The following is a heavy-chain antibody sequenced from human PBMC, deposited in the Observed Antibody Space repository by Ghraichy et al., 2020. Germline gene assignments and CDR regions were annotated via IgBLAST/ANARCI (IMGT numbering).Heavy chain of an antibody. CDR3: ARDVVPAAPDI. D-gene: IGHD2-2*01. CDR2: IYYSGST. J-gene: IGHJ3*02. V-gene: IGHV4-31*03. Sequence: SETLSLTCTVSGGSISSGGYYWSWIRQHPGKGLEWIGYIYYSGSTYYNPSLKSRVTISVDTSKNQFSLKLSSVTAADTAVYYCARDVVPAAPDIWGQGTMVTVSS. CDR1: GGSISSGGYY.